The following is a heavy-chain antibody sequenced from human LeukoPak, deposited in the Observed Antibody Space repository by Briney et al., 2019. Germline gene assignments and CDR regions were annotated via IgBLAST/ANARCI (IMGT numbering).Heavy chain of an antibody. CDR3: ARDGLWYYYGSGSYYGAFDI. J-gene: IGHJ3*02. V-gene: IGHV3-66*01. D-gene: IGHD3-10*01. Sequence: GGSLRLSCAASGFTVSSNYMNWVRQAPGKGLEWVSVIYSGGSTYYADSVKGRFTISRDTSKNTLYLQMNSLRAEDTAVYYCARDGLWYYYGSGSYYGAFDIWGQGTMVTVSS. CDR1: GFTVSSNY. CDR2: IYSGGST.